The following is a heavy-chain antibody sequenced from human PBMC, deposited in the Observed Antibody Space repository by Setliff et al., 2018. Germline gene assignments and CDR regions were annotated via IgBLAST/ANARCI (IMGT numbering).Heavy chain of an antibody. V-gene: IGHV2-5*01. D-gene: IGHD6-13*01. CDR2: IYWNDDK. J-gene: IGHJ5*02. CDR1: GFSLSTSGVG. Sequence: SGPTLVNPTQTLTLTCTFSGFSLSTSGVGVGWIRQPPGKALEWLALIYWNDDKRYSPSLKSRLTITKDTSKNQVVLTMTNMDPVDTAVYYCAKGGQQVAPDGRWFDPWGQGSLVTAPQ. CDR3: AKGGQQVAPDGRWFDP.